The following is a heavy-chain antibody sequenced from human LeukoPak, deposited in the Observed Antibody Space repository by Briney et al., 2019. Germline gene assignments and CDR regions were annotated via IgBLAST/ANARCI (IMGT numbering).Heavy chain of an antibody. CDR2: ITGSGGST. CDR3: ARLHRTGYSYGYLRYMDV. J-gene: IGHJ6*03. CDR1: GFTFSSYA. V-gene: IGHV3-23*01. D-gene: IGHD5-18*01. Sequence: GGSLRLSCAASGFTFSSYAMSWVRQAPGKGLEWVSTITGSGGSTYYADSVKGRFTISRDNSKNTLYLQMNSLRAEDTAVYYCARLHRTGYSYGYLRYMDVWGKGTTVTISS.